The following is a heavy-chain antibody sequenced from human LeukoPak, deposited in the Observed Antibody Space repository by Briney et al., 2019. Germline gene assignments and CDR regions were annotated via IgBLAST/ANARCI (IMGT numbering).Heavy chain of an antibody. D-gene: IGHD3-10*01. CDR3: ARGITMLQGVINWFDP. CDR1: GYTFTSYG. Sequence: ASVKVSCKASGYTFTSYGISWVRQAPGQGLEWMGWISAYNGNTNYAQKLQGRVTMTTDTSTSTAYMELRSLRSDDTAVYYCARGITMLQGVINWFDPWGQGTLVTVSS. J-gene: IGHJ5*02. CDR2: ISAYNGNT. V-gene: IGHV1-18*01.